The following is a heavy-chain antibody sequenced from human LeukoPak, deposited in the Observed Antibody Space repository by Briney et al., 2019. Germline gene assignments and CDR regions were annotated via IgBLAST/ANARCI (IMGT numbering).Heavy chain of an antibody. CDR3: ARDGAKIYSGYDNYYFDY. J-gene: IGHJ4*02. Sequence: GGSLRLSCAASGFTFSSYRMSWVRQAPGKGLEWVANVKQDGSEKYYVDSVKGRFTISRDNAKNSLYLQMNSLRAEDTAVYYCARDGAKIYSGYDNYYFDYWGQGTLVTVSS. CDR1: GFTFSSYR. V-gene: IGHV3-7*01. D-gene: IGHD5-12*01. CDR2: VKQDGSEK.